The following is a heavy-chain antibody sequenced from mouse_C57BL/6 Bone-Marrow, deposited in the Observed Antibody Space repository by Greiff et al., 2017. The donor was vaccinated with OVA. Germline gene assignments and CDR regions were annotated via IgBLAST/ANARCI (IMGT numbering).Heavy chain of an antibody. Sequence: EVQLVESGEGLVKPGGSLKLSCAASGFTFSSYAMSWVRQTPEKRLEWVAYISSGGDYTYYADTVQGRFTISIDNARNAQYLQMSSLKSENTAMYYGTREDYDGSSYYFDYWGKGTTLTASS. J-gene: IGHJ2*01. CDR1: GFTFSSYA. CDR3: TREDYDGSSYYFDY. D-gene: IGHD1-1*01. V-gene: IGHV5-9-1*02. CDR2: ISSGGDYT.